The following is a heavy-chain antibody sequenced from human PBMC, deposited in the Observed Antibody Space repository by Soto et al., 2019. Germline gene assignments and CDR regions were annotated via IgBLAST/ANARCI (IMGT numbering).Heavy chain of an antibody. V-gene: IGHV3-53*04. Sequence: EVQLVESGGGLVQPGGSLRLSCAASGFTVSSNYMSWVRQAPGKGLEWVSVIYSGGSTYYADSVKGRFTISRHNSKNTLYLQMNSLRAEDTAVYYCARDRRTPRYYYCYGMDVWGQGTTVTVSS. CDR3: ARDRRTPRYYYCYGMDV. CDR2: IYSGGST. CDR1: GFTVSSNY. J-gene: IGHJ6*02.